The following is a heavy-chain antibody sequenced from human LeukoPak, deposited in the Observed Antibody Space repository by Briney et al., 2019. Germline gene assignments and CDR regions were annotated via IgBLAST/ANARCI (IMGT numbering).Heavy chain of an antibody. CDR2: INSDGSST. J-gene: IGHJ5*02. CDR1: GFTFSSYW. CDR3: ARDGTGAGATPTNWFDP. Sequence: PGGSLRLSCAASGFTFSSYWMHWVRHAPGKGLVWVSRINSDGSSTSYADSVKGRFTISRDNAKNTLYLQMNSLRAEDTAVYYCARDGTGAGATPTNWFDPWGQGTLVTVSS. V-gene: IGHV3-74*01. D-gene: IGHD3/OR15-3a*01.